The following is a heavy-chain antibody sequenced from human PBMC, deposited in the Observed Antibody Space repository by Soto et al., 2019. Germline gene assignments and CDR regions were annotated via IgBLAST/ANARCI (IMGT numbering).Heavy chain of an antibody. CDR2: ISGSGGST. Sequence: PGGSLRLSCAASGFTFSSYAMSWVRQATGKGLEWVSAISGSGGSTYYADSVKGRFTISRDNSKNTLYLQMNSLRAEDTAVYYCAKDPGGYCSSTSCSFSWFDPWCQGTLVTVSS. CDR3: AKDPGGYCSSTSCSFSWFDP. CDR1: GFTFSSYA. J-gene: IGHJ5*02. V-gene: IGHV3-23*01. D-gene: IGHD2-2*01.